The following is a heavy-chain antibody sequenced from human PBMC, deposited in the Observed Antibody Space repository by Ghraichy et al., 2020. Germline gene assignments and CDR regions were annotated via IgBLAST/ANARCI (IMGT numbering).Heavy chain of an antibody. J-gene: IGHJ5*02. D-gene: IGHD6-13*01. CDR1: GFSLSTSGMC. Sequence: QTLSLTCTFSGFSLSTSGMCVSWIRQPPGKALEWLARIDWDDDKYYSTSLKTRLTISKDTSKNQVVLTMTNMDPVDTATYYCARYSSIENRFDPWGQGTLVTVSS. CDR2: IDWDDDK. CDR3: ARYSSIENRFDP. V-gene: IGHV2-70*11.